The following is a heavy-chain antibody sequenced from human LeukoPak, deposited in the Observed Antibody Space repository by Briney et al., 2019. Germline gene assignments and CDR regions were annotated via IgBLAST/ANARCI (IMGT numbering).Heavy chain of an antibody. V-gene: IGHV4-59*01. Sequence: PSETLSLTCTVSGGSISSYYWSWIRQPPGKGLEWIGYIYYSGSTNYNPSLKSRVTISVDTSKNQFSLKLSSVTAADTAVYYCARIRGGPIAATGTGTYNWFDPWGQGTLVTVSS. CDR1: GGSISSYY. D-gene: IGHD6-13*01. CDR2: IYYSGST. J-gene: IGHJ5*02. CDR3: ARIRGGPIAATGTGTYNWFDP.